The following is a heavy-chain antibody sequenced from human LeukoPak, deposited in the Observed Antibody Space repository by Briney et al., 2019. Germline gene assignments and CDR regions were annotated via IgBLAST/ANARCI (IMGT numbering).Heavy chain of an antibody. J-gene: IGHJ6*02. Sequence: ASVKVSCKASGYTFTSYYIHWVRQAPGQGLEWMGIINPSGGSTSYAQKFQGRVTMTRDTSTSTVYMELSSLRSEDTAVYYCARALNYGDYYYYGMDVWGQGTTVTVSS. CDR1: GYTFTSYY. V-gene: IGHV1-46*01. CDR3: ARALNYGDYYYYGMDV. CDR2: INPSGGST. D-gene: IGHD4-17*01.